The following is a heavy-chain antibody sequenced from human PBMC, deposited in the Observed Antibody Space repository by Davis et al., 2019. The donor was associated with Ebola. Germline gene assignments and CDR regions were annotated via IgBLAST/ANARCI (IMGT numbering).Heavy chain of an antibody. J-gene: IGHJ4*02. D-gene: IGHD1-7*01. Sequence: GESLKISCAASGFTFSTYAMRWVRQAPGRGPEWVSGIGSDGINKDYADSVKGRFTISRDNSKNTMSLQMNGLTVEDTAVYYCARKEGGTNPFDYWGQGTLVTVSP. CDR3: ARKEGGTNPFDY. CDR2: IGSDGINK. CDR1: GFTFSTYA. V-gene: IGHV3-23*01.